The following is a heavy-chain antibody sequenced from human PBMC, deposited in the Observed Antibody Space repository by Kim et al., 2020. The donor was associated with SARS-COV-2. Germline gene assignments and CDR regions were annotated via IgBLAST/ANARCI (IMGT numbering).Heavy chain of an antibody. CDR3: ANDKNYYYSGSPEFDY. Sequence: GGSLRLSCAASGFTFSGYGMHWVRQAPGKGLEWVAAISDDGSRRYHADSVKGRFSISKDNLKSTLYLQLNSLGAEDTAIYYWANDKNYYYSGSPEFDYWGQGTLVTVSS. J-gene: IGHJ4*02. D-gene: IGHD3-10*01. CDR2: ISDDGSRR. CDR1: GFTFSGYG. V-gene: IGHV3-30*18.